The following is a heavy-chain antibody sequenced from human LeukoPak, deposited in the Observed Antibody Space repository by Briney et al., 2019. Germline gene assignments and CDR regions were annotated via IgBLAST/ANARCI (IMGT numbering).Heavy chain of an antibody. Sequence: GASAKVSCKASGYTFTSYYIHWVRQAPGQGLEWMGWINPNSGGTNYAQKFQGRVTMTRDTSISTAYMELSRLRSDDTAVYYCARENPPLDDAFDIWGQGTMVTVSS. CDR2: INPNSGGT. CDR1: GYTFTSYY. J-gene: IGHJ3*02. CDR3: ARENPPLDDAFDI. D-gene: IGHD1-14*01. V-gene: IGHV1-2*02.